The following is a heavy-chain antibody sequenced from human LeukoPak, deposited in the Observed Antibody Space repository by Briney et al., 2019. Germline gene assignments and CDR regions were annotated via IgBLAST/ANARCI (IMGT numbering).Heavy chain of an antibody. D-gene: IGHD3-10*01. J-gene: IGHJ4*02. CDR1: GGSISSGGYY. V-gene: IGHV4-31*03. CDR3: ARGSYSDY. Sequence: SETLSLTCTVSGGSISSGGYYWSWLRQHPGKGLEWIGYIYHSGSTYYNPSLKSRVTMSVDTSKNQFSLKLSSVTAADTAVYYCARGSYSDYWGQGTLVTVSS. CDR2: IYHSGST.